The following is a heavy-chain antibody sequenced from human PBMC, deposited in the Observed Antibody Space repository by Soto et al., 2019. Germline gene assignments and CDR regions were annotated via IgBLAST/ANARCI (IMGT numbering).Heavy chain of an antibody. CDR2: VKDGGVT. V-gene: IGHV4-34*01. J-gene: IGHJ4*02. CDR1: GGSFIGYY. Sequence: QVQLQQWGAGLLKPSETLSLTCAVNGGSFIGYYWSWVRQPPGKGLEWIGEVKDGGVTNYSPSLRSRVTISSDAPKKQFSLKVTSVTAADTAVYYCTRGQEGVVATHWDQGTLVTVSS. D-gene: IGHD5-12*01. CDR3: TRGQEGVVATH.